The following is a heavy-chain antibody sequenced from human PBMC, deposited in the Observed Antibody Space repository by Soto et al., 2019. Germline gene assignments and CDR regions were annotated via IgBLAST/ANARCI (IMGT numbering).Heavy chain of an antibody. CDR3: ARDGYSYGYY. CDR2: TSESGGST. D-gene: IGHD5-18*01. J-gene: IGHJ4*02. Sequence: GGSLRLSCAASGFTFSSFAMSWVRQAPGKGLEWVSVTSESGGSTYYADSVKGRFTISRDNSKNTLYLQMNSLRAEDTAVYYCARDGYSYGYYWGQGTLVTVSS. CDR1: GFTFSSFA. V-gene: IGHV3-23*01.